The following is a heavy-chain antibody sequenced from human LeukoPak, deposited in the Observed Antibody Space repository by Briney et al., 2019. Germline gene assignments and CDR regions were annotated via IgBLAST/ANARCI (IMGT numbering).Heavy chain of an antibody. Sequence: ASVKVSCKASGYTFTSYGISWVRQAPGQGLEWMGWISAYNGNTNYAQKFQGRVTMTRDTSTSTVYMELSSLRSEDTAVYYCARGARREITMIEGSWGQGTLVTVSS. CDR3: ARGARREITMIEGS. CDR1: GYTFTSYG. J-gene: IGHJ4*02. V-gene: IGHV1-18*01. D-gene: IGHD3-22*01. CDR2: ISAYNGNT.